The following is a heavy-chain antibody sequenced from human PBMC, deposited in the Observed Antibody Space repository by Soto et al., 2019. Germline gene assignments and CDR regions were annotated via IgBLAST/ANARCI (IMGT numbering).Heavy chain of an antibody. D-gene: IGHD2-2*01. V-gene: IGHV3-30-3*01. J-gene: IGHJ6*02. Sequence: QVQLVEFGGGVVQPGRSLRLSCAASRFTFSNYAMHWVRQAPGKGLQWVALISFDGSTKYYADSVKGRFTISRDNSKNTLYLQMNSLRAEDTAVYYCARSPGYCSTTRCYVRDFAMDVWGQWTTVTVAS. CDR1: RFTFSNYA. CDR2: ISFDGSTK. CDR3: ARSPGYCSTTRCYVRDFAMDV.